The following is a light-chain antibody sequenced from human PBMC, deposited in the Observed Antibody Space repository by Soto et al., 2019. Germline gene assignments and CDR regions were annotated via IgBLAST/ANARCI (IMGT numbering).Light chain of an antibody. V-gene: IGLV2-8*01. Sequence: QSVLIQPPSASGSPGQSVTISCTGTSSDIGAYNYVSWYQQYPGKAPKLMIYEVSKRPSGVPDRFSGSKSGNTASLTVSGLQAEDEADYYCTSYVGSDIWVFGGGTKLTVL. CDR3: TSYVGSDIWV. CDR1: SSDIGAYNY. J-gene: IGLJ3*02. CDR2: EVS.